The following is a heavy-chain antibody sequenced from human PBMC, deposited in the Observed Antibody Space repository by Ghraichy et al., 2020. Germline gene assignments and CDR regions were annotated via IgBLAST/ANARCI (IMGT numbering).Heavy chain of an antibody. V-gene: IGHV3-33*01. CDR3: VRDRSTGWPYYYYFYIMDV. CDR1: GFTFSSYG. Sequence: GGSLRLSCKVSGFTFSSYGLHWVRQAPGKGLEWLAFVWTDGDTKLYEDAMKGRFTISRDNSENILYLQMSSLRADDTAVYYCVRDRSTGWPYYYYFYIMDVWGQGATVIVSS. CDR2: VWTDGDTK. D-gene: IGHD6-19*01. J-gene: IGHJ6*02.